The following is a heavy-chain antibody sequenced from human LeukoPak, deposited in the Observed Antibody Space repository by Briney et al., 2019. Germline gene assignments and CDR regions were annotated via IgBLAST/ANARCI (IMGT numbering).Heavy chain of an antibody. V-gene: IGHV4-59*08. Sequence: PSETLSLTCTVSGGSISSYYWSWIRQPPGKGLECIGYIYYSGSTNYNPSLKSRVTISVDTSKNLFSLKLSSVTAAGTAVYYCARVTSSYDAFDIWGQGTMVTVSS. D-gene: IGHD2-2*01. CDR3: ARVTSSYDAFDI. CDR1: GGSISSYY. CDR2: IYYSGST. J-gene: IGHJ3*02.